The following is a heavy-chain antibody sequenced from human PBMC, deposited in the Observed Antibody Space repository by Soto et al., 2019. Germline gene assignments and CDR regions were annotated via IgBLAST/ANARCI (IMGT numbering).Heavy chain of an antibody. CDR3: ARDRRSSSGRYSSSHWFDP. CDR1: GYSSTSDG. D-gene: IGHD6-19*01. CDR2: ISAYNGNT. J-gene: IGHJ5*02. V-gene: IGHV1-18*01. Sequence: GASVKASCKASGYSSTSDGISWGRQAPGKGLEWMGWISAYNGNTNYAQKLQGRVTMTTDTSTSTAYMELRSLRSDDTAVYYCARDRRSSSGRYSSSHWFDPWGQGTLVTVSS.